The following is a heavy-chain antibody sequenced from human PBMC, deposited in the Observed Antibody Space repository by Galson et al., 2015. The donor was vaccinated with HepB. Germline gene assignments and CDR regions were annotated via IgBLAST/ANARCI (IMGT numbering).Heavy chain of an antibody. CDR2: VIPILGIA. J-gene: IGHJ6*03. CDR3: ARDRAVDTAMALYYYMDV. D-gene: IGHD5-18*01. CDR1: GGTFSSYA. V-gene: IGHV1-69*04. Sequence: SVKVSCKASGGTFSSYAISWVRQAPGQGLEWMGRVIPILGIANYAQKFQGRVTITADKSTSTAYMELSSLRSEDTAVYYCARDRAVDTAMALYYYMDVWGKGTTVTVSS.